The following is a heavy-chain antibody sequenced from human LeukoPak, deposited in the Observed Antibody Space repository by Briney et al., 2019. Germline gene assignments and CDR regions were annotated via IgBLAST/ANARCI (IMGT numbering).Heavy chain of an antibody. Sequence: GGSLRLSCAASGFTFSSYEMNWVRQAPGKGLEWISYISGSGTVTHYADSVKGRFTISRDNAKNSLYLQMNSLRAEDTAVYYCARVPRSSWLGKWGQGTLVTVSS. V-gene: IGHV3-48*03. CDR2: ISGSGTVT. CDR1: GFTFSSYE. CDR3: ARVPRSSWLGK. D-gene: IGHD6-13*01. J-gene: IGHJ4*02.